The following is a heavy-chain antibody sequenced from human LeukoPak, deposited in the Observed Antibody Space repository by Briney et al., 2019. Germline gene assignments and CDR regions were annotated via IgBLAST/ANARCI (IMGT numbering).Heavy chain of an antibody. CDR1: GGSISSGDYY. CDR2: IYYSGST. J-gene: IGHJ3*02. V-gene: IGHV4-30-4*08. CDR3: ARQGYYDSNAFDI. D-gene: IGHD3-22*01. Sequence: SQTLSLTCTVSGGSISSGDYYWSWIRQPPGKGLEWIGYIYYSGSTYYNPSLKSRVTISVDTSKNQFSLKPSSVTAADTAVYYCARQGYYDSNAFDIWGQGTMVTVSS.